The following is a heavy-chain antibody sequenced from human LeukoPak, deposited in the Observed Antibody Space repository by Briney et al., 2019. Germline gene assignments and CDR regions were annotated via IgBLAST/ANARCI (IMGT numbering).Heavy chain of an antibody. V-gene: IGHV4-34*01. D-gene: IGHD1-26*01. J-gene: IGHJ4*02. CDR3: ARTIVGATPAYYFDY. Sequence: PSETLSLTCAVYGGSFSGYYWSWIRQPPGKGLEWIGEINHSGSTNYNPSLKSRVTISVDTSKNQFSLKLSSVTAADTAVYYCARTIVGATPAYYFDYWGQGTLVTVSS. CDR1: GGSFSGYY. CDR2: INHSGST.